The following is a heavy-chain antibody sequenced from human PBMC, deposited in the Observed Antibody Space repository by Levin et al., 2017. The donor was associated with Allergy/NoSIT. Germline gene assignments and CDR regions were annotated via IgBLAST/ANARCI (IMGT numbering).Heavy chain of an antibody. D-gene: IGHD5-18*01. CDR1: GGSFSGYY. CDR2: INHSGST. CDR3: ARLRGYSYGYLGWGLDY. J-gene: IGHJ4*02. Sequence: SETLSLTCAVYGGSFSGYYWSWIRQPPGKGLEWIGEINHSGSTNYNPSLKSRVTISVDTSKNQFSLKLSSVTAADTAVYYCARLRGYSYGYLGWGLDYWGQGTLVTVSS. V-gene: IGHV4-34*01.